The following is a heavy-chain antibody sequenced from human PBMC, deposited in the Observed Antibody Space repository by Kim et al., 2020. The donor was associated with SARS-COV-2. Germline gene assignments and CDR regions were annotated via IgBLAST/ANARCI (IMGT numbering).Heavy chain of an antibody. CDR3: AKDNDFYDSSGLSDY. CDR1: GFTFSSYA. Sequence: GGSLRLSCAASGFTFSSYAMSWVRQAPGKGLEWVSAISGSGGSTYYADSVKGRFTISRDNSKNTLYRRIRSLRAEDTAVYYCAKDNDFYDSSGLSDYWGQRALVTVSS. CDR2: ISGSGGST. J-gene: IGHJ4*02. V-gene: IGHV3-23*01. D-gene: IGHD3-22*01.